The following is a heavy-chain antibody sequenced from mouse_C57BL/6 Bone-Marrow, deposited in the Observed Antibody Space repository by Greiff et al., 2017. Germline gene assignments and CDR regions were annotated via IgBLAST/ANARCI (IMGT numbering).Heavy chain of an antibody. CDR2: IYPGDGDT. Sequence: VQLQQSGPELVKPGASVKISCKASGYAFSSYWMNWVKQRPGKGLEWIGRIYPGDGDTNYNGKFKGKATLTADKYYSTAYMQLSSLTSEDSAVYFCARGGYYAWFAYWGQGTLVTVSA. CDR1: GYAFSSYW. V-gene: IGHV1-82*01. CDR3: ARGGYYAWFAY. J-gene: IGHJ3*01. D-gene: IGHD2-3*01.